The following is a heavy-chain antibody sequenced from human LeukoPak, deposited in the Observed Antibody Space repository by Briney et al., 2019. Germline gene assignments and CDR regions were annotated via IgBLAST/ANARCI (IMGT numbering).Heavy chain of an antibody. CDR3: VGGIGLVGP. CDR1: GYTFTTYY. V-gene: IGHV1-8*03. CDR2: MNPNSGNT. D-gene: IGHD3-16*01. J-gene: IGHJ5*02. Sequence: WASVKDSCKASGYTFTTYYMHWVRQAPGQGLEWMGWMNPNSGNTGYAQKFQGRVTITRNTSISTAYMELSSLRSEDTAVYYCVGGIGLVGPWGQGTLVTVSS.